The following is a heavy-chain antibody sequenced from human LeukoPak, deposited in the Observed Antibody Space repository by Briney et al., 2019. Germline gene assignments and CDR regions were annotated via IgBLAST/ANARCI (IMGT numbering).Heavy chain of an antibody. V-gene: IGHV3-48*03. D-gene: IGHD2-2*01. CDR2: ISSSGSTI. CDR1: GFTFSSYE. CDR3: ARGNIPAADY. J-gene: IGHJ4*02. Sequence: PGGSLRLSCAASGFTFSSYEMNWVRQAPGKGLEWVSYISSSGSTIYYADSVKGRFTISRDNAKNSLYLQMNSLRAEDTAVYYCARGNIPAADYWGQGTLVTVSS.